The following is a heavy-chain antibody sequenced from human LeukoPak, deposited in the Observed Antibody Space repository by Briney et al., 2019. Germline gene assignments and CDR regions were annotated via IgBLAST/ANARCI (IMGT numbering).Heavy chain of an antibody. CDR3: GRLRTRFCSGGTCYTNGAVDI. J-gene: IGHJ3*02. Sequence: SETLSLTCAVYGGSFSGYYWSWIRQPPGQGLEWIGYIFHSGSTNYNPSLKSRVTMSVDTSNKQFSLRLSSVTAADTALYYCGRLRTRFCSGGTCYTNGAVDIWGQGTRVTVSS. CDR1: GGSFSGYY. CDR2: IFHSGST. V-gene: IGHV4-59*08. D-gene: IGHD2-15*01.